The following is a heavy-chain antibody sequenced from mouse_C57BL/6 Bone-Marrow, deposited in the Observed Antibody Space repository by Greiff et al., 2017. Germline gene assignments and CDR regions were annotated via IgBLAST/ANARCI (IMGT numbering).Heavy chain of an antibody. CDR2: IWSGGST. CDR3: ARREVLHGAMDY. Sequence: QVHVKQSGPGLVQPSQSLSITCTVSGFSLTSYGVHWVRQSPGKGLEWLGVIWSGGSTDYNAAFISRLSISKDNSTSQVFFKMNSLQADDTAIYYCARREVLHGAMDYWGQGTSVTVSS. J-gene: IGHJ4*01. V-gene: IGHV2-2*01. D-gene: IGHD1-1*01. CDR1: GFSLTSYG.